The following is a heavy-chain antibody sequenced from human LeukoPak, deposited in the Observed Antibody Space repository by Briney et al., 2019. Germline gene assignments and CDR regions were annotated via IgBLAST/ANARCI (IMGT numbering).Heavy chain of an antibody. CDR3: SKDGVDDDYGDFDY. Sequence: HSGGSLRLSCAASGFTFSSYAMSWVPQAPGKGLEWVSTISGRGGSTYYADSMKGRFTISRDNSKNTLYLQMNSLKIGDTAEYFCSKDGVDDDYGDFDYWGQGTLVTVSS. J-gene: IGHJ4*02. CDR2: ISGRGGST. CDR1: GFTFSSYA. D-gene: IGHD4-17*01. V-gene: IGHV3-23*01.